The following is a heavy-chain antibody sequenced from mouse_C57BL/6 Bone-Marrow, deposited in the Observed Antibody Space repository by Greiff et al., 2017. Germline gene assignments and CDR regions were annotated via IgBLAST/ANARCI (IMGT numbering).Heavy chain of an antibody. CDR1: GYTFTSYG. V-gene: IGHV1-81*01. D-gene: IGHD1-1*02. CDR2: IDPRSGNT. J-gene: IGHJ1*03. CDR3: AEANRLWYWDVEV. Sequence: QVQLQQSGAELARPGASVKLSCKASGYTFTSYGIRWVKQRTGQGLEWIGEIDPRSGNTYSNEKFKGKATMTADKSSSTAYMELRSLTTEDSAVDFCAEANRLWYWDVEVGGTGTTVTVDS.